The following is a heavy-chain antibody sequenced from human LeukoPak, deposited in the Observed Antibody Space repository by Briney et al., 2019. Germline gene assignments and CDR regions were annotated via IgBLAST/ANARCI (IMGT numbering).Heavy chain of an antibody. CDR3: ARLFSSSSGRAFDI. CDR1: GGSINSFY. J-gene: IGHJ3*02. Sequence: PSETLSLTCNVSGGSINSFYWSWIRQPPGEGLEWIGYIYGSGSTNYNPSLKSRVTISVDTSKNQFSLRLNSVTAADTAVYYCARLFSSSSGRAFDIWGQGTIVTVSS. V-gene: IGHV4-59*01. CDR2: IYGSGST. D-gene: IGHD6-6*01.